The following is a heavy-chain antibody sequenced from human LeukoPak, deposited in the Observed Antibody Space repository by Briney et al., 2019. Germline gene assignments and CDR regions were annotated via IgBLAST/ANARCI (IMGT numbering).Heavy chain of an antibody. Sequence: SETLSLTCTVSGGSISSYYWSWIRQPPGKGLEWIGYIYYSGSTNYNPSLKSRVTISVDTSKNQFSLKLSSVTAADTAVCYCARAADSGGWTDYWGQGTLVTVSS. CDR2: IYYSGST. D-gene: IGHD6-19*01. CDR1: GGSISSYY. V-gene: IGHV4-59*01. J-gene: IGHJ4*02. CDR3: ARAADSGGWTDY.